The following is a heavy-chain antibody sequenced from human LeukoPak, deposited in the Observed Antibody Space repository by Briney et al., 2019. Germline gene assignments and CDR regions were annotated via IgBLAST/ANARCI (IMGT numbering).Heavy chain of an antibody. CDR3: ARGLTTVTSLASY. CDR1: GFTFSDYY. Sequence: GGSLRLSCAASGFTFSDYYMSWIRQAPGKGLEWVSYVSRSSSDTNYADSVKGRFTISRDNAKNSLYLQMNSLRAEDTAVYYCARGLTTVTSLASYWGQGTLVTVSS. V-gene: IGHV3-11*05. CDR2: VSRSSSDT. J-gene: IGHJ4*02. D-gene: IGHD4-17*01.